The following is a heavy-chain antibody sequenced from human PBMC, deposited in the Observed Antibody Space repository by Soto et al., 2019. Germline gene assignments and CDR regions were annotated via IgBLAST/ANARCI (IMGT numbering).Heavy chain of an antibody. CDR1: DFTFTSYT. D-gene: IGHD2-21*02. V-gene: IGHV3-30*04. J-gene: IGHJ4*02. Sequence: GGSLRLSCAASDFTFTSYTIHWVRQAPGKGLERVALIYPDGSKTYYADSVKGRFTISRDNSKNTVYLQTNSLREEDTAVYYCATGGGNQLGDCYDNWGQGTLVTVSS. CDR3: ATGGGNQLGDCYDN. CDR2: IYPDGSKT.